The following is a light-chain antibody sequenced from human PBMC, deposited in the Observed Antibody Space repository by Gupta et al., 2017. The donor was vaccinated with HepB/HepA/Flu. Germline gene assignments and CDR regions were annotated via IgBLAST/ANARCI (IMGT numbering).Light chain of an antibody. V-gene: IGLV1-40*01. CDR3: QSYDSSLSGHVV. CDR2: GNS. CDR1: SPNIGAGYD. J-gene: IGLJ2*01. Sequence: QTVLPQPPSVSGAPAQRVTISSTRSSPNIGAGYDVHWYQQLPGTAPKLLIYGNSNRPSGVPDRFSGSKSGTSASLAITGLQAEDEADYYCQSYDSSLSGHVVFGGGTKLTVL.